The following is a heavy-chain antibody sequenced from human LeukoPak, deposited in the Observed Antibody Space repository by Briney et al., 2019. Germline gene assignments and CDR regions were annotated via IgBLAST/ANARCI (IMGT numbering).Heavy chain of an antibody. D-gene: IGHD3-9*01. V-gene: IGHV1-18*01. CDR2: ISAYNGNT. Sequence: ASVKVSCKASGYTFTSYGISWVRQAPGQGLEWMGWISAYNGNTNYAQKLQGRVTMTTDTSTSTAYMELRSLRSDDTAVYYCARGHYDILTGYYRYFDYWGQGTLVTVSS. CDR1: GYTFTSYG. J-gene: IGHJ4*02. CDR3: ARGHYDILTGYYRYFDY.